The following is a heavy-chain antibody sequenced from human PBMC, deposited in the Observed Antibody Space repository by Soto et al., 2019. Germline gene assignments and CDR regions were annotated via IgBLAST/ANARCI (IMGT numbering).Heavy chain of an antibody. Sequence: SETLSLTCAVYGGSFSGYYWSWIRQPPGKGLEWIGEINHRGSTNYNPSLKSRVTISVDTSKNQFSLKLSSVTAADTAVYCCARAPYYDILTGPQPYEGMDVWGQGTTVTVSS. V-gene: IGHV4-34*01. CDR3: ARAPYYDILTGPQPYEGMDV. D-gene: IGHD3-9*01. CDR1: GGSFSGYY. CDR2: INHRGST. J-gene: IGHJ6*02.